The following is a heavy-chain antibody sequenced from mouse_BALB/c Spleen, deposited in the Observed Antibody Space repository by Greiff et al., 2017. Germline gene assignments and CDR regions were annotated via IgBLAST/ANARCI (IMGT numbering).Heavy chain of an antibody. D-gene: IGHD1-1*01. CDR2: ISSGGSYT. CDR1: GFTFSSYG. Sequence: EVQLVESGGDLVKPGGSLKLSCAASGFTFSSYGMSWVRQTPDKRLEWVATISSGGSYTYYPDSVKGRFTISRDNAKNTLYLQMSSLKSEDTAMYYCASLYGSNFDYWGKGTTLTVSS. CDR3: ASLYGSNFDY. V-gene: IGHV5-6*01. J-gene: IGHJ2*01.